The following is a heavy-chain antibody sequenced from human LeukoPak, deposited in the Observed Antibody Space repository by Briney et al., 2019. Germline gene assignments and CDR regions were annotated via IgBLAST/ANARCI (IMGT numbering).Heavy chain of an antibody. V-gene: IGHV1-69*04. CDR1: GGTFSSYA. D-gene: IGHD2-2*01. CDR3: ARGLGVCSSTSCYEDY. CDR2: IIPILGIA. Sequence: SVKVSCKASGGTFSSYAISWVRQAPGQGLEWMGRIIPILGIANYAQKFQGRVTITADKSTSTAYMELSSLRSEDTAVYYCARGLGVCSSTSCYEDYWGQGTLVTVFS. J-gene: IGHJ4*02.